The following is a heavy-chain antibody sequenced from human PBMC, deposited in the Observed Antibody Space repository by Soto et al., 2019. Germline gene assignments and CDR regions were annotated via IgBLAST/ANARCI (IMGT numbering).Heavy chain of an antibody. D-gene: IGHD3-10*01. CDR3: ARDRWGEDGSGSYSLDY. J-gene: IGHJ4*02. Sequence: SETLSLTCTVSGGSISSYYWSWIRQPPGKGLEWIGDIYYSGSTNYNPSLKSRVTISVDTSKNQFSLKLSSVTAADTAVYYCARDRWGEDGSGSYSLDYWGQGNLVTVX. CDR2: IYYSGST. V-gene: IGHV4-59*01. CDR1: GGSISSYY.